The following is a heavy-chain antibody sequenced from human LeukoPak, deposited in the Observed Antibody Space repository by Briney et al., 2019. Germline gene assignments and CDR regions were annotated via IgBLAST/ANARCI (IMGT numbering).Heavy chain of an antibody. J-gene: IGHJ4*02. CDR1: GFTFSTCS. CDR2: ISTSGSYI. CDR3: ARPLSRSSQAYCFDY. Sequence: GGSLRLSCAASGFTFSTCSLNWVRQAPGKGLEWVSSISTSGSYIYYADSVKGRFTISRDNAKNSLYLQMNSLTAEDTAVYYCARPLSRSSQAYCFDYWGQGTLVTVSS. D-gene: IGHD2-21*01. V-gene: IGHV3-21*01.